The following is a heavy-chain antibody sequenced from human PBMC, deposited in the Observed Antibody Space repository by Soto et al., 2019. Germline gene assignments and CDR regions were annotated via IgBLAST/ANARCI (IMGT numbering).Heavy chain of an antibody. CDR2: IIPIFGTA. D-gene: IGHD3-10*01. J-gene: IGHJ6*02. V-gene: IGHV1-69*13. CDR3: ARASTMVRGSGYYYYGMDV. CDR1: GGTFSSYA. Sequence: ASVKVSCKASGGTFSSYAISWVRQAPGQGLEWMGGIIPIFGTANYAQKFQGRVTITADESTSTAYMELSSLRSEDTAVYYCARASTMVRGSGYYYYGMDVWGQGTTVTVSS.